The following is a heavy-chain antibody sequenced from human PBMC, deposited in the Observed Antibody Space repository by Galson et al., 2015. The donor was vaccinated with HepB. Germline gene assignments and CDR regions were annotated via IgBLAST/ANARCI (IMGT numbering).Heavy chain of an antibody. CDR2: IYSGVST. D-gene: IGHD5-18*01. CDR1: GFTISNNY. V-gene: IGHV3-66*01. J-gene: IGHJ4*02. CDR3: AREDTAMALGY. Sequence: SLRLSCAASGFTISNNYMSWVRQAPGKGLEWVSFIYSGVSTYYAHSVKGRFTIPRDNSKNTLYLQMNTLRAEDTAVYYCAREDTAMALGYWGQGTLVTVSS.